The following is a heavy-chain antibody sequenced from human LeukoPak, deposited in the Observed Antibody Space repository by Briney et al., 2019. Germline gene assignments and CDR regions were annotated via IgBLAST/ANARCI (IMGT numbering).Heavy chain of an antibody. J-gene: IGHJ4*02. CDR1: GFTFSKYW. D-gene: IGHD4-17*01. Sequence: GGSLRLSCAASGFTFSKYWMSWVRQAPGKGLEWVSTISGTGGTTYYADSVKGRFTISRDNSKNTLFLQFNSLRADDTAVYYCAKGRGTTVTAAANYWGQGTLVTVSS. CDR3: AKGRGTTVTAAANY. V-gene: IGHV3-23*01. CDR2: ISGTGGTT.